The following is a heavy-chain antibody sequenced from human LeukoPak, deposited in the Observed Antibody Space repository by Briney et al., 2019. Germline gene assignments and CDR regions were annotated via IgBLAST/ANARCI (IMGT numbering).Heavy chain of an antibody. Sequence: GGSLRLSCAASGIILSSYWMSWVRQAPGKGLEWVSAISSSGVGTYYADSVRGRFTISRGNSKNTLYLQMNSLRAEDTAVYYCAKHYYDSSGYYSVNGYWGQGTLVTVSS. CDR1: GIILSSYW. D-gene: IGHD3-22*01. CDR2: ISSSGVGT. V-gene: IGHV3-23*01. CDR3: AKHYYDSSGYYSVNGY. J-gene: IGHJ4*02.